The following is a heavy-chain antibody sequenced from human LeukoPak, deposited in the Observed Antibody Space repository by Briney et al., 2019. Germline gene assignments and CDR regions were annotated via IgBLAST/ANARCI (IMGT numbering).Heavy chain of an antibody. CDR2: MNPNSGNT. CDR3: AIFPPMVRGVGEDY. J-gene: IGHJ4*02. Sequence: ASVKVSCKVSGYTLTELSMHWVRQAPGKGLEWMGWMNPNSGNTGYAQKFQGRVTMTRNTSISTAYMELSSLRSEDTAVYYCAIFPPMVRGVGEDYWGQGTLVTVSS. CDR1: GYTLTELS. D-gene: IGHD3-10*01. V-gene: IGHV1-8*01.